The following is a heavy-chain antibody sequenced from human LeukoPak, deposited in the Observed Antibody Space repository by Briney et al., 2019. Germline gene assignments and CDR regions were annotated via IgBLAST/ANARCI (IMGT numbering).Heavy chain of an antibody. J-gene: IGHJ4*02. CDR3: ARVYYDFWSGYRTSFDY. V-gene: IGHV3-74*01. D-gene: IGHD3-3*01. CDR1: GFTFSDHY. Sequence: GGSLRLSCAASGFTFSDHYMHWVRQAPGKGLVWVSRINSDGSSTSYADSVKGRFTISRDNAKNTLYLQMNSLRAEDTAVYYCARVYYDFWSGYRTSFDYWGQGTLVTVSS. CDR2: INSDGSST.